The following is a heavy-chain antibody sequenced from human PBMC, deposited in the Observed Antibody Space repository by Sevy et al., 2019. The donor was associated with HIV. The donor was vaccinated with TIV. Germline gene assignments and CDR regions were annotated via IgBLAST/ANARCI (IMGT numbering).Heavy chain of an antibody. J-gene: IGHJ6*02. Sequence: ASVKVSCKASGGTFSRYAISWVRQAPGQGLEWMGGIIPIFGTANYAQKFQGRVTITADESTSTAYMELSSLRSEDTAVYYCAQITIFGVVTPDYYYYYGMDVWGQGTTVTVSS. CDR1: GGTFSRYA. D-gene: IGHD3-3*01. CDR3: AQITIFGVVTPDYYYYYGMDV. CDR2: IIPIFGTA. V-gene: IGHV1-69*13.